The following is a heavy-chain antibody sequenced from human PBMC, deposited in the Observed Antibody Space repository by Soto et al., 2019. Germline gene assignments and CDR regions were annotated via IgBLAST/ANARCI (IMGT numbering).Heavy chain of an antibody. J-gene: IGHJ2*01. CDR3: AREIMPLTNDWYFDL. CDR1: GGSISGGVHS. Sequence: ASETLSLTCTVSGGSISGGVHSWSWIRQPPGKGLEWIGLIFDSGSTYYNPSLKSRLTISVDTSKNQFSLRLSSVTAADTAVYYCAREIMPLTNDWYFDLWGRGTLVTVSS. CDR2: IFDSGST. D-gene: IGHD2-8*01. V-gene: IGHV4-30-4*01.